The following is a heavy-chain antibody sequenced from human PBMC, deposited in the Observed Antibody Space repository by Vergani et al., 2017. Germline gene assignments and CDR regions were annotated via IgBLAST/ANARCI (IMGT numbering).Heavy chain of an antibody. V-gene: IGHV3-9*02. CDR3: AKDLGTSSGGGWFDP. D-gene: IGHD6-6*01. Sequence: EVQLEESGGGLVLPGRSLRLSCVASGITSAEYAMHWVRQAPGKGLEWVSGISWNSNSIGYADSVKGRFTISRDNAKNSLYLQMNSLRAEDTALYYCAKDLGTSSGGGWFDPWGQGTLVTVSS. J-gene: IGHJ5*02. CDR1: GITSAEYA. CDR2: ISWNSNSI.